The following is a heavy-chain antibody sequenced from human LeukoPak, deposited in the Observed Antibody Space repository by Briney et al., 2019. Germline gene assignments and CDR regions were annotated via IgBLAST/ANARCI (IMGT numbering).Heavy chain of an antibody. V-gene: IGHV3-74*01. CDR2: ISTDGSST. Sequence: PGGSLRLSCAASGSTFSHYWMHWVRQAPGKGLVWVSRISTDGSSTTYADSVKGRFTISRDNAKNTLYLQMNSLRAEDTAVYYCARDGDSGWSLYYYYYMDVWGKGTTVTISS. J-gene: IGHJ6*03. D-gene: IGHD6-19*01. CDR1: GSTFSHYW. CDR3: ARDGDSGWSLYYYYYMDV.